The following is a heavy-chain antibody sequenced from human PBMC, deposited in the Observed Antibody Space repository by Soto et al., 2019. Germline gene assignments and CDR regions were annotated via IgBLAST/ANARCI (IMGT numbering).Heavy chain of an antibody. Sequence: QITLKESGPTLVKPTQTLTLTCTFSGFSLSTSGVGVGWIRQPSGKALEWLALIYWDDDKRYSPSLKSRLTITKDTSKNQVVLTMTNMDPVDTATYYCTHRQTYCGGNCYSGFDYWGQGTLVTVSS. CDR2: IYWDDDK. CDR3: THRQTYCGGNCYSGFDY. D-gene: IGHD2-21*02. CDR1: GFSLSTSGVG. V-gene: IGHV2-5*02. J-gene: IGHJ4*02.